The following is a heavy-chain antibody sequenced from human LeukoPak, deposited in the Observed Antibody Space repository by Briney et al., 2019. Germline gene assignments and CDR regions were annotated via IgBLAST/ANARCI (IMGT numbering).Heavy chain of an antibody. V-gene: IGHV3-30*18. J-gene: IGHJ4*02. Sequence: GGSLRLSCAASGFTFSSYSMNWVRQAPGKGLEWVAVISYDGSNKYYTDSVKGRFTISRDNSKNTLYLQMSSLRAEDTAIYYCAKDLLSWYTSPFDYWGQGTLVTVSS. CDR1: GFTFSSYS. CDR2: ISYDGSNK. CDR3: AKDLLSWYTSPFDY. D-gene: IGHD6-13*01.